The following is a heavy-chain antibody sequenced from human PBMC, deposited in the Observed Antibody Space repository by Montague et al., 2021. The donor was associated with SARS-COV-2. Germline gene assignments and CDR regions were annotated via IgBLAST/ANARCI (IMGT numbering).Heavy chain of an antibody. V-gene: IGHV4-61*10. D-gene: IGHD5-24*01. J-gene: IGHJ5*02. CDR1: GGSISSGSFY. Sequence: SETLSLTCTVSGGSISSGSFYWSWIRQPAGKGLEWIGYIYYRGSTNYNPSLETRVTISVDPSKNQFSLKLSSVTAADTAVYYCAREDRWNWFDPWGQGTLVIVSS. CDR2: IYYRGST. CDR3: AREDRWNWFDP.